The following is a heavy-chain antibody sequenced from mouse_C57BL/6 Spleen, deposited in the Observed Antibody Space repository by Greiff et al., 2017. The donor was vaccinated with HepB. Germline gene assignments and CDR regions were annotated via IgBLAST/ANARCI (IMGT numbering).Heavy chain of an antibody. CDR3: ARTYYGSPHGYFDV. J-gene: IGHJ1*03. V-gene: IGHV5-4*03. CDR1: GFTFSSYA. Sequence: EVKLVESGGGLVKPGGSLKLSCAASGFTFSSYAMSWVRQTPEKRLEWVATISDGGSYTYYPDNVKGRFTISRDNAKNHLYLQMSHLKSEDTAMYYCARTYYGSPHGYFDVWGTGTTVTVSS. CDR2: ISDGGSYT. D-gene: IGHD1-1*01.